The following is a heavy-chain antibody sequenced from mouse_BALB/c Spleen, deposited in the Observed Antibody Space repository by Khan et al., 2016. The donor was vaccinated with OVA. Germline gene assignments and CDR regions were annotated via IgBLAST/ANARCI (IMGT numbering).Heavy chain of an antibody. CDR2: IYPGSGSP. V-gene: IGHV1S41*01. CDR3: ARSNYSASCLYAMNY. J-gene: IGHJ4*01. CDR1: GYTFTSYW. D-gene: IGHD1-1*01. Sequence: DLVKAGASVKLSCKASGYTFTSYWIHWIKQRPGQGLEWIGQIYPGSGSPFYTKIFKGKVTVSVDTSSSTAYIQVNSLSSEDSAAYFSARSNYSASCLYAMNYWGQGTTVTVSS.